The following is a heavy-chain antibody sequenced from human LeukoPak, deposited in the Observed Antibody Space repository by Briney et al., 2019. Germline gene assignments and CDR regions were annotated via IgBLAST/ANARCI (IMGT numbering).Heavy chain of an antibody. D-gene: IGHD3-10*01. Sequence: SETLSLTCLVSGGSLSGSSHYWGWVRQPPGKGPEWIGSIHYSGITYYSPSLKSPVTISVDTSKNQFSLKLTSVTAADTAVYYCARHLDYYGSGSYLGLWGQGTLVTVSS. CDR2: IHYSGIT. J-gene: IGHJ4*02. CDR1: GGSLSGSSHY. V-gene: IGHV4-39*01. CDR3: ARHLDYYGSGSYLGL.